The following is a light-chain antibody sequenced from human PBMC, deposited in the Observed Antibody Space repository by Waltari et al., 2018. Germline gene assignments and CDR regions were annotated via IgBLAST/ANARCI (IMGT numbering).Light chain of an antibody. J-gene: IGKJ4*01. CDR2: WAS. CDR3: QQYYSKPLT. Sequence: IVITQSPDSLAVSLGERATINCKSSQSVLYSSNNKNYLAWYQQKPGQPPKLLIYWASTRESGVPDRFSGSGSETDFTLTISSLQAEDVAVYYCQQYYSKPLTFGGGTKVEIK. V-gene: IGKV4-1*01. CDR1: QSVLYSSNNKNY.